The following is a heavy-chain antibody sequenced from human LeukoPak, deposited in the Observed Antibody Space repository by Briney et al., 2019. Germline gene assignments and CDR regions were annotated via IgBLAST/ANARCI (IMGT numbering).Heavy chain of an antibody. CDR1: GGSISSGTYY. CDR2: IYYGGST. Sequence: RSSETLSLTCTVSGGSISSGTYYWSWIRQPAGKGLEWIGSIYYGGSTYYNPSLKSRVTISVDTSKNQFSLKLSSVTAADTAVYYCAREAADLGFDYWGQGTLVTVSS. J-gene: IGHJ4*02. V-gene: IGHV4-39*02. D-gene: IGHD6-13*01. CDR3: AREAADLGFDY.